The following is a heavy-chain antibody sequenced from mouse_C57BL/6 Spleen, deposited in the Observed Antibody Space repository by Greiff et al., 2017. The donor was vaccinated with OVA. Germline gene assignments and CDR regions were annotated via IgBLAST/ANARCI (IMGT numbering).Heavy chain of an antibody. CDR3: HYDARS. J-gene: IGHJ2*01. CDR1: GYTFTDYE. Sequence: VQLQQSGAELVRPGASVTLSCKASGYTFTDYEMHWVKQTPVHGLAWIGAIDPETGGTAYNQKFKGKAILTADKSSSTAYLELRSLTSEDSAVYYCHYDARSWGQGTTLTVSS. D-gene: IGHD2-4*01. CDR2: IDPETGGT. V-gene: IGHV1-15*01.